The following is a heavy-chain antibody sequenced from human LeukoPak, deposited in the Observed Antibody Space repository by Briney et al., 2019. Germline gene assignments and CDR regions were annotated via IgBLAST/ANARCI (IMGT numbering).Heavy chain of an antibody. V-gene: IGHV1-69*13. Sequence: SVKVSCKASGGTFSSYAISWVRQAPGQGLEWMGGIIPIFGTANYAQKFQGRVTITADESTSTAYMELSSLRSEDTAVYYCARAGIAAADYYYYYGMDVWGQGTTVTVSS. D-gene: IGHD6-13*01. CDR1: GGTFSSYA. J-gene: IGHJ6*02. CDR2: IIPIFGTA. CDR3: ARAGIAAADYYYYYGMDV.